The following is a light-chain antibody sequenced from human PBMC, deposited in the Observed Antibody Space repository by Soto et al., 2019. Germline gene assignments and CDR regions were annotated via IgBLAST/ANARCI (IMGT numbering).Light chain of an antibody. J-gene: IGKJ1*01. CDR1: QSVSRN. V-gene: IGKV3D-15*01. CDR2: AAS. Sequence: EIVMTQAPATLSVSPGERGTLSCRATQSVSRNYLAWFQQKPGQAPRLLIYAASSRSTGIPARFSGRGSGTDFTLTISSLQSEDFAVYYCQQYNNWPWTFGQGTKVDIK. CDR3: QQYNNWPWT.